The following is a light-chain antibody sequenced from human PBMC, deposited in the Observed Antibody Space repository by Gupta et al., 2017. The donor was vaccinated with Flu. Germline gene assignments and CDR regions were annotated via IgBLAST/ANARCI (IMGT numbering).Light chain of an antibody. V-gene: IGLV2-14*01. CDR3: SSCTGDASYV. Sequence: SALTQAASVSGSPGQSVTISCTGTSSDIGDNHYVAWYQQHPGKAHKLMIYEVSNRLPGIPNRFSGSTSGNTASLTISGLQAEDEADYFCSSCTGDASYVFGTGTTVTVL. CDR1: SSDIGDNHY. CDR2: EVS. J-gene: IGLJ1*01.